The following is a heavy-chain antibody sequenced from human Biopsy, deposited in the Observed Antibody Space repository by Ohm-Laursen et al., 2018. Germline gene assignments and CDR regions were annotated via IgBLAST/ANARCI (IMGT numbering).Heavy chain of an antibody. J-gene: IGHJ4*02. V-gene: IGHV3-9*01. CDR1: GFTFDDHV. D-gene: IGHD3-3*01. CDR2: ISWDGGSA. Sequence: SLRLSCTASGFTFDDHVMHWVRQAPGKGLEWVSGISWDGGSAGYADSVKGRFTISRDNAKNSLFLQMNSLTTEDTALYYCVRGYSSSWSGYLDHWGQGTLVTVSS. CDR3: VRGYSSSWSGYLDH.